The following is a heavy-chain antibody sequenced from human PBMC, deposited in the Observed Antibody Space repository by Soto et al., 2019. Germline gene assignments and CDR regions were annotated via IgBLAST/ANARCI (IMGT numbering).Heavy chain of an antibody. CDR1: GGSFTSGGYY. Sequence: QLQPQESGPGVVKPSQTLSLACTVTGGSFTSGGYYWSWIRHLSGKGVESIGYIYYSESTYYDLSLKSRSTVSLDTSKNQFYLKLSPVTAADTAVYYCARATSFSGHHGYWGQGTLVTVSS. CDR2: IYYSEST. V-gene: IGHV4-31*03. CDR3: ARATSFSGHHGY. D-gene: IGHD2-8*02. J-gene: IGHJ4*02.